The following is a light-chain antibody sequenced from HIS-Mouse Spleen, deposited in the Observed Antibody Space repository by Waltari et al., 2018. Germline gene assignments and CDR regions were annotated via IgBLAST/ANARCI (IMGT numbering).Light chain of an antibody. CDR3: SSYTSSSFNVV. Sequence: QSALTQPASVSGSPGQSITISCTGTSSDVGGYNYVSWYQQHPGKAPKLMIYEVSNRPSGVSNRFSGSKSGNTASLTISGLQAEDEADYYCSSYTSSSFNVVFGGWTKLTVL. CDR1: SSDVGGYNY. CDR2: EVS. V-gene: IGLV2-14*01. J-gene: IGLJ2*01.